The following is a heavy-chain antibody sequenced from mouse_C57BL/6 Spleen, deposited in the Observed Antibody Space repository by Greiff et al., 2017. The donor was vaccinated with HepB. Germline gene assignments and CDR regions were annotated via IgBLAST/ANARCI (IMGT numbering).Heavy chain of an antibody. CDR1: GYAFTNYL. Sequence: QVQLQQSGAELVRPGTSVKVSCKASGYAFTNYLIEWVKQRPGQGLEWIGVINPGSGGTNYNEKFKGKATLTADKSSSTAYMQLSSLTSEDSAVYFCAYGNYGGNFDYWGKGTTLTVSS. V-gene: IGHV1-54*01. J-gene: IGHJ2*01. D-gene: IGHD2-1*01. CDR3: AYGNYGGNFDY. CDR2: INPGSGGT.